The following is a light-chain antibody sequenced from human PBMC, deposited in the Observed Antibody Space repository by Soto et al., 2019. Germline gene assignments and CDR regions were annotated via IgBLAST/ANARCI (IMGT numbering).Light chain of an antibody. J-gene: IGKJ2*01. CDR2: ISS. CDR3: QQSYTTPYT. Sequence: DIQMTQSPSSLSASVGDKVTMTCRASQSISSYLNWYHQKPGNAPKVVVHISSTLQSGVPSRFRGSRSGTEFTLTISSLQPEDFGTFFCQQSYTTPYTFGQGTKLEI. V-gene: IGKV1-39*01. CDR1: QSISSY.